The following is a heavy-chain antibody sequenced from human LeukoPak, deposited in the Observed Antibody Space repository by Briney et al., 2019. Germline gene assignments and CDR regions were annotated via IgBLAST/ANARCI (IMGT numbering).Heavy chain of an antibody. Sequence: SETLSLTCAVYGGSFSGYYWGWIRQPPGKGLEWIGEINHSGSTNYNPSLKSRVTISVDTSKNQFSLKLSSVTAADTAVYYCASNLWFGELAPGYWGQGTLVTVSS. J-gene: IGHJ4*02. V-gene: IGHV4-34*01. CDR3: ASNLWFGELAPGY. CDR2: INHSGST. D-gene: IGHD3-10*01. CDR1: GGSFSGYY.